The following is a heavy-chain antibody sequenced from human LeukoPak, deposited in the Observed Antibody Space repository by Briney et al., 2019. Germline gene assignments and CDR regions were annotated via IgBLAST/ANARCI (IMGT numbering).Heavy chain of an antibody. CDR1: GFTFSSYS. J-gene: IGHJ1*01. Sequence: GGSLRLSCAASGFTFSSYSMNWVRQAPGKGLEWVAVISYDGSNKYYADSVKGRFTISRDNSKNTLYLQMNSLRAEDTAVYYCARDLGESDYYDSSGYYYVTPQHWGQGTLVTVSS. CDR3: ARDLGESDYYDSSGYYYVTPQH. CDR2: ISYDGSNK. D-gene: IGHD3-22*01. V-gene: IGHV3-30*03.